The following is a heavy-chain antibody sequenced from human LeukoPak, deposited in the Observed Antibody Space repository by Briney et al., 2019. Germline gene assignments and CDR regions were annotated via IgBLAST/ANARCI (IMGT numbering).Heavy chain of an antibody. D-gene: IGHD5-12*01. CDR2: IYYGGST. J-gene: IGHJ6*02. CDR1: GGSISSYY. Sequence: PSETLSLTCTVSGGSISSYYWSWIRQPPGKGLEWIGYIYYGGSTNYNPSLKSRVTISVDTSKNQFSLKLSSVTAADTAVYYCARLKTKWLEEYYYYGMDVWGQGTTVTVSS. CDR3: ARLKTKWLEEYYYYGMDV. V-gene: IGHV4-59*08.